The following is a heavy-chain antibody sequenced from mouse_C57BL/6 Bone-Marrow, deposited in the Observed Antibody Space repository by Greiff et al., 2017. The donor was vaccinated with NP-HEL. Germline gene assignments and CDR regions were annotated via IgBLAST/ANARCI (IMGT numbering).Heavy chain of an antibody. Sequence: VQLQQSGTVLARPGASVKMSCKTSGYTFTSYWMHWVKQRPGQGLEWIGAIYPGNSDTSYNQKFKGKAKLTAVTSASTAYMELSSLTNADSAVYYCTRSLPYYSCSTSFAYWGQGTLVTVSA. J-gene: IGHJ3*01. CDR2: IYPGNSDT. CDR1: GYTFTSYW. CDR3: TRSLPYYSCSTSFAY. D-gene: IGHD1-1*01. V-gene: IGHV1-5*01.